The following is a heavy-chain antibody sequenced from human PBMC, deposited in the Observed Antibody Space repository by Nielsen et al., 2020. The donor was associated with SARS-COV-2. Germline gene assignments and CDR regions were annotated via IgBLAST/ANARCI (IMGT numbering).Heavy chain of an antibody. CDR2: IYYSGST. V-gene: IGHV4-59*08. Sequence: SETLSLTCTVSGGSISSYYWSWIRQPPGKGLEWIGYIYYSGSTNYNPSLKSRVTISVDTSKNQFSLKLSSVTAADTAVYYCARHWDRLRLGELSPPFDYWCQGTLVTVSS. D-gene: IGHD3-16*02. J-gene: IGHJ4*02. CDR3: ARHWDRLRLGELSPPFDY. CDR1: GGSISSYY.